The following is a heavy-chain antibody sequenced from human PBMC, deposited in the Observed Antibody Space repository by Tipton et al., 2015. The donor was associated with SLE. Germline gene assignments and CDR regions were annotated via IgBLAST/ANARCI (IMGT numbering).Heavy chain of an antibody. Sequence: LRLSCTASGGSISSYYWSWIRQPPGKGLEWIGYIYYSGSTNYNPSLKSRVTISVDTSKNQFSLKLSSVTAADTAVYYCARVADYYGSGHYYYYMDVWGKGTTVTVSS. CDR2: IYYSGST. D-gene: IGHD3-10*01. V-gene: IGHV4-59*01. J-gene: IGHJ6*03. CDR1: GGSISSYY. CDR3: ARVADYYGSGHYYYYMDV.